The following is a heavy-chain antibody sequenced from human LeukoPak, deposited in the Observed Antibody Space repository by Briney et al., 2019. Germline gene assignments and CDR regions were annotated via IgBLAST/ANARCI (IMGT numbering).Heavy chain of an antibody. CDR1: GFTFSSYG. CDR2: IWYDGSNK. Sequence: PGGSLRLSCAASGFTFSSYGMHWVRQAPGKGLEWVAVIWYDGSNKYYADSVKGRFTISRDNSKNTLYLQMNSLRAEDTAVYYCVRSRVHTYDFDYWGQGTLVTVSS. V-gene: IGHV3-33*01. CDR3: VRSRVHTYDFDY. D-gene: IGHD5-18*01. J-gene: IGHJ4*02.